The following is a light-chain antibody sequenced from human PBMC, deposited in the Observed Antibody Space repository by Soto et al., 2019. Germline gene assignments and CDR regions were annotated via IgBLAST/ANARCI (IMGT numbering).Light chain of an antibody. Sequence: EIVLTQSPGTLSLSPGERATLSCRASKSVRSYLEWYQPKPGKAPRLLIYDASHRETGIPARFSCSGAGTECTRTISSLEPEDVTVDECPQRSNWPPTFGQGTRLEIK. J-gene: IGKJ5*01. CDR3: PQRSNWPPT. V-gene: IGKV3-11*01. CDR1: KSVRSY. CDR2: DAS.